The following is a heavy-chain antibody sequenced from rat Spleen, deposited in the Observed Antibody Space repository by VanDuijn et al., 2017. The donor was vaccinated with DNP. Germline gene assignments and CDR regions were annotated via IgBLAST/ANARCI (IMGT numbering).Heavy chain of an antibody. CDR3: AIQLGVFDY. CDR2: INGAGST. J-gene: IGHJ2*01. Sequence: EVQLQESGPGLVKPSQSLSLTCSVTGYSITSSFRWSWIRKFPGNKLEWMGYINGAGSTNYNPSLKSRISITRDSSKNQFFLQVNSLTTEDSATYYCAIQLGVFDYWGQGVMVTVSS. CDR1: GYSITSSFR. V-gene: IGHV3-3*01. D-gene: IGHD5-1*01.